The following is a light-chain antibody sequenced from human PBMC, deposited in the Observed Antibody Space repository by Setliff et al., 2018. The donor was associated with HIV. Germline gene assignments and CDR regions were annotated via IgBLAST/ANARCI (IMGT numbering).Light chain of an antibody. V-gene: IGLV2-23*02. CDR3: CSYAGGDTWI. CDR2: DVT. J-gene: IGLJ2*01. Sequence: QSALTQPASVSGSPGQSITISCTGSSSXIGDYESVSWYQQHPGEVPKLMIYDVTKRPSGVSNRFSASKSGNTASLXISGLQVEGEAHYYCCSYAGGDTWIFGGGTKVTVL. CDR1: SSXIGDYES.